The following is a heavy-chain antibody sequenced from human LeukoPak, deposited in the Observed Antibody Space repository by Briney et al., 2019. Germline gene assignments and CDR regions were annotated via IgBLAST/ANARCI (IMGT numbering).Heavy chain of an antibody. CDR1: GYTFTSYY. D-gene: IGHD2-15*01. Sequence: ASVKVSCKASGYTFTSYYMHWVRQAPGQGLEWMGWISAYNGNTNYAQKLQGRVTMTTDTSTSTAYMELRSLRSDDTAVYYCARVTPRVAYYYYYGMDVWGQGTTVTVSS. CDR2: ISAYNGNT. J-gene: IGHJ6*02. V-gene: IGHV1-18*04. CDR3: ARVTPRVAYYYYYGMDV.